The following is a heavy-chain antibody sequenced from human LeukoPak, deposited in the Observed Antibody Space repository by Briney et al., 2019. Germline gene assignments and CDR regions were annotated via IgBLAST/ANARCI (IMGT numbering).Heavy chain of an antibody. CDR1: GSNFRSSG. CDR3: AREGGRAVPGRFDQ. J-gene: IGHJ4*02. D-gene: IGHD6-13*01. V-gene: IGHV3-30*02. Sequence: GGSLRLSCAASGSNFRSSGMHWVRQAPGEGLEWGTFIQNDGSDKYYAASVKGRFTISRDNSKNTVYLHMASLRADDTALYYCAREGGRAVPGRFDQWGQGTLVTVSS. CDR2: IQNDGSDK.